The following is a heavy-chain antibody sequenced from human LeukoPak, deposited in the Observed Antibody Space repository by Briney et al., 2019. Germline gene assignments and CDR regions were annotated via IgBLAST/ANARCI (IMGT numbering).Heavy chain of an antibody. CDR2: IYHSVTT. D-gene: IGHD2-21*02. Sequence: SETLSLTCTVSGGSLSSYYWGWMRQPPGKGLEWIGSIYHSVTTHYNPSLKSRVTISLDTSKNQFSLTLSSVTAADTAVYYCARAYCVGDCSVLHIYFDNWGQGTLVTVSS. CDR3: ARAYCVGDCSVLHIYFDN. V-gene: IGHV4-59*12. CDR1: GGSLSSYY. J-gene: IGHJ4*02.